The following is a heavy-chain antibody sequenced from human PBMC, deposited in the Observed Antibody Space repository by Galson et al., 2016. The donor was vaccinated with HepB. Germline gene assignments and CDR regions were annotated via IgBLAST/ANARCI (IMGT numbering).Heavy chain of an antibody. CDR3: ARGIVLPGAIEDEFYFDY. V-gene: IGHV3-13*01. Sequence: SLRLSCAASGFIFSSYEMHWVRQAPGKGLEWVSVINTAGDTYYSASVKGRFTTSRKDAKNSVYLQMNSLRAGDTALYYCARGIVLPGAIEDEFYFDYWGQGTLATVSS. CDR1: GFIFSSYE. J-gene: IGHJ4*02. D-gene: IGHD2-2*01. CDR2: INTAGDT.